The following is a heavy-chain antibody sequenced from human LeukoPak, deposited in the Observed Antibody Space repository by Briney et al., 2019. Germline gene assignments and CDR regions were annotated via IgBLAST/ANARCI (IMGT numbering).Heavy chain of an antibody. CDR3: ARESVRFCSGGTCYSRRAFDY. CDR1: GFTFSSYE. Sequence: PGGSLRLSCAASGFTFSSYEMNWVRQAPGKGLEWVSYISSSGNNMYYADSVKGRFTIAGDNAKNSLYLQMNSLRAEDTAVYYCARESVRFCSGGTCYSRRAFDYWGQGTLVTVSS. V-gene: IGHV3-48*03. CDR2: ISSSGNNM. D-gene: IGHD2-15*01. J-gene: IGHJ4*02.